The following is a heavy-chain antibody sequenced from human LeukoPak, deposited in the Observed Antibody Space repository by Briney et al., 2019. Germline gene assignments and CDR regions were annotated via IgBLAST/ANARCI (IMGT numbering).Heavy chain of an antibody. V-gene: IGHV7-4-1*02. D-gene: IGHD3-10*01. J-gene: IGHJ4*02. CDR2: IDTTTGNP. CDR3: VRGTPTPGMDY. Sequence: GASVKVSCKASGYIFTSYEMNWVRQAPGQGLEWMGNIDTTTGNPRYAQDFTGRFVFSLDTSVSTAYLQITSLKADDTAAYYCVRGTPTPGMDYWGQGTQVTVSS. CDR1: GYIFTSYE.